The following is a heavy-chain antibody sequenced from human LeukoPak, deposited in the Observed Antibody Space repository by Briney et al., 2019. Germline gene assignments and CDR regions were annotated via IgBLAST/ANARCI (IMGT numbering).Heavy chain of an antibody. CDR1: GFTFSSYA. Sequence: GGSLRLSCAASGFTFSSYAMSWVRQAPGKGLEWVSAISGSGGSTYYADSVKGRFTISRDNSKNTLYLRMNSLRAEDTAVYYCAKLTDSSGFWLDYWGQGTLVTVSS. V-gene: IGHV3-23*01. J-gene: IGHJ4*02. CDR2: ISGSGGST. D-gene: IGHD6-19*01. CDR3: AKLTDSSGFWLDY.